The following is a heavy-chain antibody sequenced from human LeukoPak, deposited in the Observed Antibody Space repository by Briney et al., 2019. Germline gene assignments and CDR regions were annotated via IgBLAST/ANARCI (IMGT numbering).Heavy chain of an antibody. Sequence: GGSLRLSCAASGFTFSSYGMHWVRQAPGKGLEWVAVIWYDGSNKYYADSVKGRFTISRDNSKNTLYLQMNSLRAEDTAVYYCAREGRSWSKITYNWFDPWGQGTLVTVSS. CDR2: IWYDGSNK. V-gene: IGHV3-33*01. J-gene: IGHJ5*02. CDR3: AREGRSWSKITYNWFDP. CDR1: GFTFSSYG. D-gene: IGHD6-13*01.